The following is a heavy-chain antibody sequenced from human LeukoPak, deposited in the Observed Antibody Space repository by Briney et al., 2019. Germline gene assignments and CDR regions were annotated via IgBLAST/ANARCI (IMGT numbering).Heavy chain of an antibody. V-gene: IGHV4-38-2*01. D-gene: IGHD3-3*01. CDR3: ARVLTYYDFWSGHHPGSYYMDV. CDR1: GYSISSCYY. Sequence: SETLSLTCAVSGYSISSCYYWGWIRQPPGKGLEWIGSIYHSGSTYYNPSLKSRVTISVDTSKNQFSLKLSSVTAADTAVYYCARVLTYYDFWSGHHPGSYYMDVWGKGTTVTVSS. J-gene: IGHJ6*03. CDR2: IYHSGST.